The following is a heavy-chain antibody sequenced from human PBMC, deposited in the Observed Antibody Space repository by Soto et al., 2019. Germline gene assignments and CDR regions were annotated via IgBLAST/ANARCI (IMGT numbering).Heavy chain of an antibody. J-gene: IGHJ6*02. D-gene: IGHD6-6*01. Sequence: QVQLVQSGAEVKKPGSSVKVSCKASGGAFSSYALSWVRQAPGQGLEWMGGIIPIFGTTNYAQNFQGRVAITADESTTTAYMELNSLRSEDTAVYYCARGLYSISSNHSYHGMEVWGQGTTVTVSS. CDR1: GGAFSSYA. CDR3: ARGLYSISSNHSYHGMEV. V-gene: IGHV1-69*01. CDR2: IIPIFGTT.